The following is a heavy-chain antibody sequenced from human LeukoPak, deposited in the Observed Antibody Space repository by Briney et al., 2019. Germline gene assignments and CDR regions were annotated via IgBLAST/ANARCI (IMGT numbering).Heavy chain of an antibody. J-gene: IGHJ6*02. CDR2: ISYDGSNK. Sequence: GGSLRLSCAASGFTFRSYEMNWVRQAPGKGLEWVAVISYDGSNKYYADSVKGRFTISRDNSKNTLYLQMNSLRAEDTAVYYCPKDRATGTQFYFYGMDVWGQGTTVTVSS. V-gene: IGHV3-30*18. CDR1: GFTFRSYE. D-gene: IGHD3-10*01. CDR3: PKDRATGTQFYFYGMDV.